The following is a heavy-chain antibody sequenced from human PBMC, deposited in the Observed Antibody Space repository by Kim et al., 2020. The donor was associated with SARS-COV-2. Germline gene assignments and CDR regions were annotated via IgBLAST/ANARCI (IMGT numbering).Heavy chain of an antibody. CDR3: AKDLLRSVAGPLDAFDI. V-gene: IGHV3-30*18. CDR2: ISYDGSNK. Sequence: GGSLRLSCAASGFTFSSYGMHWVRQAPGKGLEWVAVISYDGSNKYYADSVKGRFTISRDNSKNTLYLQMNSLRAEDTAVYYCAKDLLRSVAGPLDAFDIWGQGTMVTVSS. D-gene: IGHD6-19*01. CDR1: GFTFSSYG. J-gene: IGHJ3*02.